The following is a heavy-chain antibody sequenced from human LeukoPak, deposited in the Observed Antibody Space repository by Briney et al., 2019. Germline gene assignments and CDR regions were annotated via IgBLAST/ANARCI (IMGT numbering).Heavy chain of an antibody. V-gene: IGHV3-23*01. CDR1: GFTFSSYA. CDR2: ISGSGGST. D-gene: IGHD6-19*01. J-gene: IGHJ5*02. Sequence: GRSLRLSCAASGFTFSSYAMSWVRQAPGKGLEWVSAISGSGGSTYYADSVKGRFTISRDNSKNTLYLQMNSLRAEDTAVYYCAKGVAVTGTSSWFDPWGQGTLVTVSS. CDR3: AKGVAVTGTSSWFDP.